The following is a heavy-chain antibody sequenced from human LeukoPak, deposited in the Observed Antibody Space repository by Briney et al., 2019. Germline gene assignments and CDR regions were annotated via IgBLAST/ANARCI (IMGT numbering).Heavy chain of an antibody. CDR1: GFTFSSYG. V-gene: IGHV3-30*18. Sequence: GGSLRLSCEASGFTFSSYGMHWVRQAPGKGLEWVAVISDDGSSEYYADSVKGRFTISRDNSKNTLFLQMNGLRAEDTAMYYCAKDLSSSGYDLDYWGQGTLVTVSS. J-gene: IGHJ4*02. D-gene: IGHD5-12*01. CDR2: ISDDGSSE. CDR3: AKDLSSSGYDLDY.